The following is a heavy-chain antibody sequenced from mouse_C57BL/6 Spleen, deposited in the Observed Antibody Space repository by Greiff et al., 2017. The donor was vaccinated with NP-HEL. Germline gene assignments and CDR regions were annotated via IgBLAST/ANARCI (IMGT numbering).Heavy chain of an antibody. Sequence: QVQLQQSGPGLVQPSQSLSITCTVSGFSLTSYGVPWVRQPPGKGLEWLGVIWSGGSTDYNAAFISRLSISKDNSKSQVFFKMNSLQADDTAIYYCAKNGNYDDEQVWFAYWGQGTLVTVSA. CDR1: GFSLTSYG. D-gene: IGHD2-4*01. J-gene: IGHJ3*01. CDR3: AKNGNYDDEQVWFAY. CDR2: IWSGGST. V-gene: IGHV2-4*01.